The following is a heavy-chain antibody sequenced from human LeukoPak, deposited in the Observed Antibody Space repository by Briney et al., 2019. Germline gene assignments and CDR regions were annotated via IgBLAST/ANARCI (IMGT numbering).Heavy chain of an antibody. V-gene: IGHV4-59*01. CDR2: IYYSGST. CDR3: ARDATKNDAFDI. Sequence: SETLSLTCTVSGGSISSYYWSWLRQPPGKGLEWIGYIYYSGSTNYNPSLKSRVTISVDTSKNQFSLKLSSVTAADTAVYYCARDATKNDAFDIWGQGTMVTVSS. CDR1: GGSISSYY. J-gene: IGHJ3*02.